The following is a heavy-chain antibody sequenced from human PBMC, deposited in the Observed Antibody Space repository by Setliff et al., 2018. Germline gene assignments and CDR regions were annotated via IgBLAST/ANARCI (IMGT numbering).Heavy chain of an antibody. D-gene: IGHD3-10*01. J-gene: IGHJ4*02. CDR3: XXXGXXXTXRKGVFEF. V-gene: IGHV1-8*01. Sequence: ASXKVSCKXSGXSFTFYDNNGVRXXAGQGLEWIGWVSPIDDGKPGYAQKFXXRVTMTRDXSTSTIYMXLAXXXXEXXXAYYXXXXGXXXTXRKGVFEFWGQGTLVTVSS. CDR2: VSPIDDGKP. CDR1: GXSFTFYD.